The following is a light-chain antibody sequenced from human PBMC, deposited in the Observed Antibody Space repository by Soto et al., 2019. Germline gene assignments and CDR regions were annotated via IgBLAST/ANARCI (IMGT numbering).Light chain of an antibody. Sequence: DIQMTQSPSTLSASVGDRVTITCRASQNINKWLAWYQQKPGKAPNLLIYKASSLQSGVPSRFSGSGSGTEFTLTISSLQPDDFATYYCQQYNSYAAFGQGTKVEVK. CDR3: QQYNSYAA. CDR1: QNINKW. V-gene: IGKV1-5*03. J-gene: IGKJ1*01. CDR2: KAS.